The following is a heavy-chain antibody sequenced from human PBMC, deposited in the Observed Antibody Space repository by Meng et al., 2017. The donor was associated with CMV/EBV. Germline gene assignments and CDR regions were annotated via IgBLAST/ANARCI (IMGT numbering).Heavy chain of an antibody. V-gene: IGHV5-51*01. Sequence: GESLKISCKGSGYSFTSHWIGWVRQMPGKGLEWMGIIYPGDSDTRYSPSFQGQVTISADKSISTAYLQWSSLKASDTAMYYCARRVEGYCSSTSCDDAFDIWGQGTMVTVSS. J-gene: IGHJ3*02. CDR2: IYPGDSDT. CDR3: ARRVEGYCSSTSCDDAFDI. CDR1: GYSFTSHW. D-gene: IGHD2-2*01.